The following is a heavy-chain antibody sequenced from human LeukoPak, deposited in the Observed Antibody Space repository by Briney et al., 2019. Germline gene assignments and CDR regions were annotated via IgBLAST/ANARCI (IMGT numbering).Heavy chain of an antibody. CDR1: GGSISSYY. CDR3: ARERGYDFWSGYSGRYMDV. J-gene: IGHJ6*03. Sequence: SETLSLTCTVPGGSISSYYWGWIRQPPGKGLEWIGRIYYSGSTYYNPSLKSRVTISVDTSKNQFSLKLSSVTAADTAVYYCARERGYDFWSGYSGRYMDVWGKGTTVTVSS. D-gene: IGHD3-3*01. CDR2: IYYSGST. V-gene: IGHV4-39*07.